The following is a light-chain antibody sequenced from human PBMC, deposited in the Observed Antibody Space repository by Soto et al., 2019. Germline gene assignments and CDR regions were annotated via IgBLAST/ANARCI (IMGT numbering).Light chain of an antibody. CDR1: SSDVGDYNY. J-gene: IGLJ1*01. Sequence: QSVLTQPASVSGSPGQSITISCTGTSSDVGDYNYVYWYQQHPGKAPKLMIYDVSNRPSGVSNRFSGSKSGNTASLTISGLHAEDEADYFCSSYTSSSTPYVFGTGTKLTVL. CDR3: SSYTSSSTPYV. CDR2: DVS. V-gene: IGLV2-14*03.